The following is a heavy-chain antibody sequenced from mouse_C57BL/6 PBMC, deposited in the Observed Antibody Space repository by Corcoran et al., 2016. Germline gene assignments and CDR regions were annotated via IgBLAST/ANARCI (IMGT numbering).Heavy chain of an antibody. CDR2: INPNNGGS. CDR3: ARRYYGSSRYFDV. CDR1: GYTFTDYY. V-gene: IGHV1-26*01. D-gene: IGHD1-1*01. Sequence: EVQLQQSGPELVKPGASVKISCKASGYTFTDYYMNWVKQSHGKSLEWIGDINPNNGGSSYNQKFKGKATLTVDKSSSTAYMEIRSLTSEDSAVYYCARRYYGSSRYFDVWGTGTTVTVSS. J-gene: IGHJ1*03.